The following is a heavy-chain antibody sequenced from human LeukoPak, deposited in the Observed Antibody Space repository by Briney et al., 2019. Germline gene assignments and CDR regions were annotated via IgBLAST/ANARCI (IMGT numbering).Heavy chain of an antibody. CDR2: INHSGST. CDR1: GGSISVSY. D-gene: IGHD3-9*01. V-gene: IGHV4-34*01. J-gene: IGHJ6*02. Sequence: SETLSLTCAVYGGSISVSYWSWIRQPPGKGLEWIGEINHSGSTNYNPSLKSRVTISVDTSKNQFSLKLSSVTAADTAVYYCTTGAGFRNYYYGMTVWGQGTTVTVSS. CDR3: TTGAGFRNYYYGMTV.